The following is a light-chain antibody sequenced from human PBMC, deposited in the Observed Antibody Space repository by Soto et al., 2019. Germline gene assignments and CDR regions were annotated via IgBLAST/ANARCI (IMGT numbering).Light chain of an antibody. J-gene: IGKJ4*01. Sequence: DIQMTQSPSSLSASVGDRVTITCRASQNINNYLNWYQQKPGKASKLLIYVASTLQSGVPSRFSGSGSGTDFTLTISSLQPEDFATYYCQQSYSTPPLTFGGGTKVEIK. V-gene: IGKV1-39*01. CDR3: QQSYSTPPLT. CDR2: VAS. CDR1: QNINNY.